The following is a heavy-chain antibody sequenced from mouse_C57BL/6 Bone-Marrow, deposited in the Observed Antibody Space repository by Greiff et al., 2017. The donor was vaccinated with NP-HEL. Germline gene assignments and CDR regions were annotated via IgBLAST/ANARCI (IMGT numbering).Heavy chain of an antibody. J-gene: IGHJ1*03. CDR2: IDPSDSET. CDR1: GYTFTSYW. D-gene: IGHD2-2*01. V-gene: IGHV1-52*01. CDR3: ARRGYYWYFDV. Sequence: QVQLQQPGAELVRPGSSVKLSCKASGYTFTSYWMHWVKQRPIQGLEWIGNIDPSDSETHYNQKFKDKATLTVDKSSSTAYMQPSSLTSEDSAVYYCARRGYYWYFDVWGTGTTVTVSS.